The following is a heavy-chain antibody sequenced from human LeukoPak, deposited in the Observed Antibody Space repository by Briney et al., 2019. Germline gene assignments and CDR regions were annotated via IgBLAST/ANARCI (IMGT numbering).Heavy chain of an antibody. CDR1: GGTFSSYA. V-gene: IGHV1-69*05. CDR3: ARVVDYYYDSSGYLDY. Sequence: ASVKVSCKASGGTFSSYAISWVRQAPGQGLEWMGGIIPIFGTANYAQKFQGRVTITTDESTSTAYMELSSLRSEDTAVYYCARVVDYYYDSSGYLDYWGQGTLVTVSS. D-gene: IGHD3-22*01. CDR2: IIPIFGTA. J-gene: IGHJ4*02.